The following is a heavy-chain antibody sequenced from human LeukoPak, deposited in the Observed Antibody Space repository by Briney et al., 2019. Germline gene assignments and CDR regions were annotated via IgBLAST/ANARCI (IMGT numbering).Heavy chain of an antibody. V-gene: IGHV4-4*07. CDR3: AREGVDHSGGQSWFDP. Sequence: PSETLSLTCTVSGGSISSSCWSWIRQPAGKGLQWIGRIYTSGIYASGSTNYNPSLKSRVTMSVDTSKNQFSLKLTSVTAADTAVYYCAREGVDHSGGQSWFDPWGQGTLVTVSS. CDR1: GGSISSSC. J-gene: IGHJ5*02. D-gene: IGHD2-15*01. CDR2: IYTSGIYASGST.